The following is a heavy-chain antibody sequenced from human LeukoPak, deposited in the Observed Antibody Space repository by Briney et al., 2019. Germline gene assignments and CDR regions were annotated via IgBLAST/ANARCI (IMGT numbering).Heavy chain of an antibody. V-gene: IGHV3-74*01. D-gene: IGHD5-18*01. J-gene: IGHJ6*03. Sequence: GGSLRLSCAASGFTFSSYWMHWVRQAPGKGLVWVSRINSDGSSTSYADSVKGRFTISRDNSKNTLYLQMNSLRAEDTAVYYCARVSYADTAPQFEYYYYMDVWGKGTTVTVSS. CDR2: INSDGSST. CDR3: ARVSYADTAPQFEYYYYMDV. CDR1: GFTFSSYW.